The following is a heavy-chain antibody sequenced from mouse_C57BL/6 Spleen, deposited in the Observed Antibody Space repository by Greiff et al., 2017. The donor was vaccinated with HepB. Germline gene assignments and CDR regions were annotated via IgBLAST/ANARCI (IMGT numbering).Heavy chain of an antibody. Sequence: QVQLQQPGAELVRPGTSVKLSCKASGYTLTSYWMHWVKQKPGQGLEWIGVIDPSDSYTNNNQKFKGKATLTVDTSPITAYMQLSSLTSEDSAVYVCARGYYGSSFWGQGTLVTVSA. CDR1: GYTLTSYW. CDR2: IDPSDSYT. V-gene: IGHV1-59*01. CDR3: ARGYYGSSF. D-gene: IGHD1-1*01. J-gene: IGHJ3*01.